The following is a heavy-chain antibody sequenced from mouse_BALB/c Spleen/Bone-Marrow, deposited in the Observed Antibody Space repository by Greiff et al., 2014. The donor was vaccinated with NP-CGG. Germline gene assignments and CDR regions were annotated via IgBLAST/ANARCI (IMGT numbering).Heavy chain of an antibody. CDR1: GYTFSSYW. D-gene: IGHD2-1*01. CDR2: ILPGSGGT. Sequence: QVQLQQPGAELMKPGASVKISCKATGYTFSSYWIEWVKQRPGHGLEWIGEILPGSGGTNYNEKFKGKATFTADTSSNTAYMQLSSLTSEDSAVYYCAREDGNHVGFAYWGQGTLVTVSA. V-gene: IGHV1-9*01. J-gene: IGHJ3*01. CDR3: AREDGNHVGFAY.